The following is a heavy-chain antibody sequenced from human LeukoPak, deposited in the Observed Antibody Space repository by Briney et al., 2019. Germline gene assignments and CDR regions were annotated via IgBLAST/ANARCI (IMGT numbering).Heavy chain of an antibody. J-gene: IGHJ4*02. D-gene: IGHD6-13*01. V-gene: IGHV3-23*01. CDR1: GFTFSSYA. Sequence: GGSLRLSYAASGFTFSSYAMGWVRQAPGKGLEWVSAISGSGGSTYYADSVKGRITISRDNSKNTLYLRMNSLRAEDTAVYYCAKELRQQLVLFDYWGQGTLVTVSS. CDR3: AKELRQQLVLFDY. CDR2: ISGSGGST.